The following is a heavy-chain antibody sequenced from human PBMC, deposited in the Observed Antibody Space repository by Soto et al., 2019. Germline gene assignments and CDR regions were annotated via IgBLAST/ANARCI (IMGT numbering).Heavy chain of an antibody. CDR1: GGSFSGYY. D-gene: IGHD3-22*01. V-gene: IGHV4-34*01. CDR3: ARVWTYYYDSSGYYPGSNWFDT. J-gene: IGHJ5*02. CDR2: INHSGST. Sequence: PSETLSLTCAVYGGSFSGYYWSWIRQPPGKGLEWIGEINHSGSTNYNPSLKSRVTISVDTSKNQFSLKLSSVTAADTAVYYCARVWTYYYDSSGYYPGSNWFDTWGQGTLVTVSS.